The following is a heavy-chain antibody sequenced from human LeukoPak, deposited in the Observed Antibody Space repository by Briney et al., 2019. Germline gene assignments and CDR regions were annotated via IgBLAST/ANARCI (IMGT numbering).Heavy chain of an antibody. CDR2: FDPEDGER. Sequence: GASVKVSCKVSGYTLTKLSMHWVRQTPGKGLEWMGGFDPEDGERHYAQNFQGRVTMTEDTSTDTAYMELSSLRSEDTAVYYCASWKDYYESSGGPFDYWGQGTLVTVSS. CDR3: ASWKDYYESSGGPFDY. V-gene: IGHV1-24*01. CDR1: GYTLTKLS. D-gene: IGHD3-22*01. J-gene: IGHJ4*02.